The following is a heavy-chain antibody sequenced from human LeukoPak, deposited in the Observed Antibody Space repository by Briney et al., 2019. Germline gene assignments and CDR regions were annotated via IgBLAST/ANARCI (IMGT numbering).Heavy chain of an antibody. V-gene: IGHV4-39*01. CDR2: IYYSGST. CDR1: GGSISSSSYY. J-gene: IGHJ4*02. Sequence: SETLSLTCTVSGGSISSSSYYWGWIRQPPGKGLEWIGSIYYSGSTYYNPSLKSRVTISVDTSKNQFSLKLSSVTAADTAVYYCARIEAASSVFFDYWGQGTLVTVSS. CDR3: ARIEAASSVFFDY. D-gene: IGHD6-19*01.